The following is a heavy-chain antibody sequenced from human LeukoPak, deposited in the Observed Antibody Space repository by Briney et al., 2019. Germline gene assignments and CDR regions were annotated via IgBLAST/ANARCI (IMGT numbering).Heavy chain of an antibody. Sequence: GGSLRLSCADSGFTLSNYDMSWVRQPPGKGLEWVSAISGSGGTTYYADSVKGRFTISRDNSKNTLYLQMNSLRAENTAVYYCAKGSGRPNWFDPWGQGTLVTVSS. J-gene: IGHJ5*02. CDR3: AKGSGRPNWFDP. CDR1: GFTLSNYD. D-gene: IGHD3-10*01. CDR2: ISGSGGTT. V-gene: IGHV3-23*01.